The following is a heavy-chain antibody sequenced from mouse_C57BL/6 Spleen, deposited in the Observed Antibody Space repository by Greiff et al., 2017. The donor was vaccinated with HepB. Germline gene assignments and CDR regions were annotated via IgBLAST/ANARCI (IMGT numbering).Heavy chain of an antibody. Sequence: EVQLQQSAAELVRPGASVKLSCTASGFNIKDDYMHWVKQRPEQGLEWIGWIDPENGDTEYASKFQGKATITADTSSNTAYLQLSSLTSEDTAVYYCTTGYDAYWGQGTLVTVSA. J-gene: IGHJ3*01. CDR3: TTGYDAY. V-gene: IGHV14-4*01. D-gene: IGHD2-10*02. CDR2: IDPENGDT. CDR1: GFNIKDDY.